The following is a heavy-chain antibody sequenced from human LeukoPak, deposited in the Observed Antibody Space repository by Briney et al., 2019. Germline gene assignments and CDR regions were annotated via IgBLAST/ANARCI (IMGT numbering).Heavy chain of an antibody. D-gene: IGHD3-9*01. CDR3: ARRGDILTDYAFDY. CDR2: IYYSGTT. CDR1: GGSITSNSHH. Sequence: SETLSLTCTVSGGSITSNSHHWDWIRQAPGKGLEWIGNIYYSGTTSYNPSIQSRVSISVDTSKNQFSLRLSSVTAADTAVYYCARRGDILTDYAFDYWGQGTLVTVSS. V-gene: IGHV4-39*01. J-gene: IGHJ4*02.